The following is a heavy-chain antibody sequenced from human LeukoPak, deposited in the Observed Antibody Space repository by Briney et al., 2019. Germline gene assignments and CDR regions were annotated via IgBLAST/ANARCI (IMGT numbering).Heavy chain of an antibody. J-gene: IGHJ6*03. D-gene: IGHD3-10*01. CDR2: IYSGGNT. Sequence: GGSLRLSCTVSGFTVSSNSMSWVRQAPGKGLEWVSFIYSGGNTHYSDSVKGRFTISRDNSKNTRYLQMNSLRAEDTAVYYCAKTYYSSRAHYYYYYYMDVWGKGTTVTISS. CDR3: AKTYYSSRAHYYYYYYMDV. CDR1: GFTVSSNS. V-gene: IGHV3-53*01.